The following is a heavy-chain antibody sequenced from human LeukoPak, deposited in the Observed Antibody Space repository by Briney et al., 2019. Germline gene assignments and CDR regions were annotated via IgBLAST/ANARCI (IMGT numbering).Heavy chain of an antibody. CDR1: GGSISSGDYY. Sequence: PSETLSLTCTVSGGSISSGDYYWSWIRQHPGKGLEWIGYIYYSGSTYYNPSLKSRVTISVDTSKNQFSLKLSSVTAADTAVYYCARDRRGSSGSRPPDQTRDAFDIWGQGTMVTVSS. CDR2: IYYSGST. CDR3: ARDRRGSSGSRPPDQTRDAFDI. J-gene: IGHJ3*02. D-gene: IGHD6-19*01. V-gene: IGHV4-31*03.